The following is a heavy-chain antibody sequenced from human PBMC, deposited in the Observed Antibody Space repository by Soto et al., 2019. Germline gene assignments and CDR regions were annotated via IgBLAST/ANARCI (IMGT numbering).Heavy chain of an antibody. CDR2: MNPDSGNT. J-gene: IGHJ6*02. CDR1: GYTFTSYD. V-gene: IGHV1-8*01. D-gene: IGHD3-3*01. Sequence: ASVKVSCKASGYTFTSYDINWVRQATGQGLEWMGWMNPDSGNTGYAQKFQGRVTMTRNTSISTAYMELSNLRSEDTAVYYCARLQDGLGNYDFWSGYLANYYGMDVWGQGTTVTVSS. CDR3: ARLQDGLGNYDFWSGYLANYYGMDV.